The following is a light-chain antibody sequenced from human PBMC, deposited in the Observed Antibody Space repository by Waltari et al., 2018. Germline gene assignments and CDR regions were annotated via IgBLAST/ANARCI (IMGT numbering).Light chain of an antibody. CDR2: DAS. V-gene: IGKV1-33*01. J-gene: IGKJ3*01. Sequence: DIQLTQSPSSLSAPVGDRVTIPCQANQPITNYLNWYQQKPGKAPELLIYDASKLQTGVPSRFSGSQSGTEFSFTIGSLQPEDVATYYCQRYDNLPVFAFGPGTKVNVK. CDR1: QPITNY. CDR3: QRYDNLPVFA.